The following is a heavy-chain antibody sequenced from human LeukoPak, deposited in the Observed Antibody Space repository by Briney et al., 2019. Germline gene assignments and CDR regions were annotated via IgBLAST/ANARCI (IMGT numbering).Heavy chain of an antibody. CDR1: GYSISSGYY. D-gene: IGHD3-3*01. CDR2: IYHSGST. J-gene: IGHJ4*02. V-gene: IGHV4-38-2*01. CDR3: TALDFWSGYSVDY. Sequence: KPSETLSLTCAGSGYSISSGYYWGWIRQPPGKGLEWIGSIYHSGSTYYDPSLKSRVTISVDTSKNQFSLKLSSVTAADTAVYYCTALDFWSGYSVDYWGQGTLVTVSS.